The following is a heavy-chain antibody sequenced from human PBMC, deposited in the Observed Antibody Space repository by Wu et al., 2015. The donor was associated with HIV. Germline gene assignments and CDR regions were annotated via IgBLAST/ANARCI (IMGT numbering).Heavy chain of an antibody. Sequence: QVQLVQSGAETKQPGSSVKVSCKSSGITFNNFAINWVRQAPGQGLEWLGGLTLIFGTSKFAQRFQGRVSITTDGSKGLAYMELSSLRSEDTAVYYCARGYYYDGGYYFDSWGQGTLVTVSS. V-gene: IGHV1-69*05. CDR3: ARGYYYDGGYYFDS. J-gene: IGHJ4*01. CDR1: GITFNNFA. CDR2: LTLIFGTS. D-gene: IGHD3-22*01.